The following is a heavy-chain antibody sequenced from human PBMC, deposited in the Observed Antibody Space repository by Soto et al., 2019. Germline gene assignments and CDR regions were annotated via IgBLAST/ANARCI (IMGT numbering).Heavy chain of an antibody. D-gene: IGHD2-15*01. Sequence: QVQLVESGGGVVQPGRSLRHSCAASGFTFSSYAMHWVRQAPGKGLEWVAVISYDGSNKYYADSVKGRFTISRDISKNTLYLQMNSLRAEDTAVYYCARAGGLLLDYWGQGTLVTVSS. CDR1: GFTFSSYA. CDR3: ARAGGLLLDY. V-gene: IGHV3-30-3*01. CDR2: ISYDGSNK. J-gene: IGHJ4*02.